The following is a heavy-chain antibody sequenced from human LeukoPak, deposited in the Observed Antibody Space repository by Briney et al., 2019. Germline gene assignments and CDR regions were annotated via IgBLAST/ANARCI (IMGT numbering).Heavy chain of an antibody. Sequence: PGGSLRLSCAASGITFSNYWMHWVRQAPGKGLVWVSRINSDGSNTRYADSVKGRFTISRDNAKNMLYLQMNSLRAEDTAVYYCARGRAVAGPNDASDIWGQGTMVTVSS. J-gene: IGHJ3*02. V-gene: IGHV3-74*01. CDR3: ARGRAVAGPNDASDI. D-gene: IGHD6-19*01. CDR2: INSDGSNT. CDR1: GITFSNYW.